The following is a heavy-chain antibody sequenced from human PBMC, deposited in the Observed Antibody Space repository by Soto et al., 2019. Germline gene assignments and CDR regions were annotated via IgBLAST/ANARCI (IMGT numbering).Heavy chain of an antibody. CDR3: ARGDGLGSSGFYYYYGMDV. D-gene: IGHD6-25*01. J-gene: IGHJ6*02. Sequence: QVQLVQSGAEVKKPGASVKVSCKASGFTFTNYFFHWVRQAPRQGLEWMGIISPEDGSTNYVQSLHGRVTMTSATSTSTVDMELSSLRSEDTAVYYCARGDGLGSSGFYYYYGMDVWGHGTTVTVSS. CDR2: ISPEDGST. CDR1: GFTFTNYF. V-gene: IGHV1-46*01.